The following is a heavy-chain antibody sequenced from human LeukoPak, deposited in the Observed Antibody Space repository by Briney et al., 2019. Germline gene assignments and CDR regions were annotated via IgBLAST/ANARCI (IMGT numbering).Heavy chain of an antibody. J-gene: IGHJ4*02. CDR3: ARVPYSTGAFDY. CDR2: ISSTSSYI. CDR1: GFSFSSHS. V-gene: IGHV3-21*01. Sequence: PGGSLRLSCAASGFSFSSHSMNWVRQAPGKGLEWVSSISSTSSYIYYVDSVKGRFTISRDNAKNSLYLQMNSLRDEDTALYYCARVPYSTGAFDYWGQGTLVTVSS. D-gene: IGHD6-19*01.